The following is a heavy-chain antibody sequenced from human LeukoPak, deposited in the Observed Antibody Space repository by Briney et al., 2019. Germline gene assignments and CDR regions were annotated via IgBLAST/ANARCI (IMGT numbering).Heavy chain of an antibody. Sequence: SETLSLTCTVSGYSISSGYYWGWIRQPPGKGLGWIGSIYHSGSTYYNPSLKSRVHISVDTSKNQFSLKLSAVTAADTAVYYCARDLGGSGYPNWFDPWGQGTLVTVSS. CDR2: IYHSGST. CDR1: GYSISSGYY. D-gene: IGHD3-3*01. V-gene: IGHV4-38-2*02. CDR3: ARDLGGSGYPNWFDP. J-gene: IGHJ5*02.